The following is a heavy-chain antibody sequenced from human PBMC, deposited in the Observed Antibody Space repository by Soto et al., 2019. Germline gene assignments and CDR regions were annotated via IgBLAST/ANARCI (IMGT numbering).Heavy chain of an antibody. D-gene: IGHD2-8*01. CDR2: INPSGGST. V-gene: IGHV1-46*01. Sequence: QVQLVQSGAEVKKPGASVKVSCKASGYTFTGYYMHWVLQAPGQGLEWMGIINPSGGSTSYAQKFQGRVTMTRATSTSTVYMELSSLRSEDTAVYYCARKDRYCTNGVCSAYGMDVWGQGTTVTVSS. CDR1: GYTFTGYY. CDR3: ARKDRYCTNGVCSAYGMDV. J-gene: IGHJ6*02.